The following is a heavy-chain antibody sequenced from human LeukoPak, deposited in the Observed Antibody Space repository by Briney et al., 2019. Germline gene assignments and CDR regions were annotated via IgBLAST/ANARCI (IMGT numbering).Heavy chain of an antibody. CDR1: GCTFRRYA. CDR3: EKDRPNYYETNCHYYRRDGDS. J-gene: IGHJ5*01. Sequence: GGSLRLSCAASGCTFRRYAMNWVRQAPGKGLEWVSVISGSDTYTFYEDAVHGRCTASSDNPRHTLYLQITSLRAEDTAIYYCEKDRPNYYETNCHYYRRDGDSWGQGTLVTVSS. CDR2: ISGSDTYT. D-gene: IGHD3-22*01. V-gene: IGHV3-23*01.